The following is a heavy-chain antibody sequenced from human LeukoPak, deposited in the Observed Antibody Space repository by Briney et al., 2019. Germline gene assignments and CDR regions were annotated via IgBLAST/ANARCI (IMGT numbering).Heavy chain of an antibody. D-gene: IGHD1-14*01. V-gene: IGHV3-15*01. CDR2: IKRRSDGGTT. CDR1: GFTFSKVW. Sequence: GGSLRLSCAASGFTFSKVWMIWVRQAPGKGLEWVGRIKRRSDGGTTDYAATVKDRFTISRDDSKNTLYLQLNSLKTDDTAVYYCSPGLGDYWGQGTLVTVSS. CDR3: SPGLGDY. J-gene: IGHJ4*02.